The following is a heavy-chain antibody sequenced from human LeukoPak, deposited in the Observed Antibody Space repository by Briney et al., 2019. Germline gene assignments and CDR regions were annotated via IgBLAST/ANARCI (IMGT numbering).Heavy chain of an antibody. J-gene: IGHJ5*02. CDR1: GGSFSDYN. Sequence: SETLSLTCAVYGGSFSDYNWNWIRQPPGKGLEWIGEINHSGSTNYNPSLKSRVTISVDTSKNQFSLKLSSVTAADTAVYYCASRPDGGSYYGSLDPWGQGTLVTVSS. D-gene: IGHD3-10*01. CDR3: ASRPDGGSYYGSLDP. V-gene: IGHV4-34*01. CDR2: INHSGST.